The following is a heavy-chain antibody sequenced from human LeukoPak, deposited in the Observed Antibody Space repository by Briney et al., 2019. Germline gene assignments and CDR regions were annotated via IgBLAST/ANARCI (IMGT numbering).Heavy chain of an antibody. Sequence: TGGSLRLSCAASGFTFDDYGMHWVRQAPGRGLEWVALIWYDGSSKYYADSVRGRFTISRDNSKNTVYLQMNSLRAEDTAMYYCAKSGAKSGSSWAYLEYWGQGTPVTVSS. CDR2: IWYDGSSK. CDR1: GFTFDDYG. D-gene: IGHD6-13*01. V-gene: IGHV3-33*06. CDR3: AKSGAKSGSSWAYLEY. J-gene: IGHJ4*02.